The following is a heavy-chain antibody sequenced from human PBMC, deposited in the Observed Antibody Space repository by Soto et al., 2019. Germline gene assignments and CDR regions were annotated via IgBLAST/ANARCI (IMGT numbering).Heavy chain of an antibody. CDR2: IIPIFGTA. CDR3: ARSMVREANHPQSDY. V-gene: IGHV1-69*01. J-gene: IGHJ4*02. D-gene: IGHD3-10*01. Sequence: QVQLVQSGAEVKKPGSSVKVSCKASGGTFSSYAISWVRQAPGQGLEWMGGIIPIFGTANYAQKLQGRVTITADESKSTAYMELSSLRSEDTAVYYCARSMVREANHPQSDYWGQGTLVTVSS. CDR1: GGTFSSYA.